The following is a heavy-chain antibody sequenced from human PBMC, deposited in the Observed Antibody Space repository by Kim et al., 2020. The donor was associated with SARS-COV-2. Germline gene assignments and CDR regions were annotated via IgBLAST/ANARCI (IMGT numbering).Heavy chain of an antibody. V-gene: IGHV4-39*01. CDR2: IYYSGST. J-gene: IGHJ4*02. CDR1: GGSISSSSYY. Sequence: SETLSLTCTVSGGSISSSSYYWGWIRQPPGKGLEWIGSIYYSGSTYYNPSLKSRVTISVDTSKNQFSLKLSSVTAADTAVYYCARRPLLWFGESPWYWGQGTLVTVSS. D-gene: IGHD3-10*01. CDR3: ARRPLLWFGESPWY.